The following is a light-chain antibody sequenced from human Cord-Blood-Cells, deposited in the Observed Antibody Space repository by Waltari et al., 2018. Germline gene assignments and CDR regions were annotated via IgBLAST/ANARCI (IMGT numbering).Light chain of an antibody. CDR3: SAYTGSSTLV. CDR1: SSDGGGYNY. J-gene: IGLJ3*02. V-gene: IGLV2-14*01. Sequence: QSALTQPASVSGSPGQSITISCTGTSSDGGGYNYVSWYQQHPGKHPKLMIYDVSNRPSGVSTRFSGSKSGNTASLTISGRQAEDEADYYCSAYTGSSTLVFGGGTKLTVL. CDR2: DVS.